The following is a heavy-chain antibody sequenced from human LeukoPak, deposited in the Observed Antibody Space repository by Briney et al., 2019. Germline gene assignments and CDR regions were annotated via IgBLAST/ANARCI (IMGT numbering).Heavy chain of an antibody. D-gene: IGHD2-15*01. J-gene: IGHJ4*02. CDR1: GGSISSGSYY. Sequence: KSSETLSLTCTVSGGSISSGSYYWSWIRQPAGKGLEWIGRIYTSGSTNYNPSLKSRVTISVDTSKNQFSLKLSSVTAADTAVYYCARGSRLDGVDYWGQGTLVTVSS. V-gene: IGHV4-61*02. CDR3: ARGSRLDGVDY. CDR2: IYTSGST.